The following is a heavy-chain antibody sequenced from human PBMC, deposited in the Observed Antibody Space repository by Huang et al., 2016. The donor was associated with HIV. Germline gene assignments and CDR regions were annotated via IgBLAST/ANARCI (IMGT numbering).Heavy chain of an antibody. CDR1: GFTFIDYY. CDR3: ARRSAFYRLDY. V-gene: IGHV3-11*01. CDR2: ISSSDNSI. Sequence: QVQLVESGGGLVKPGGSLRLSCAASGFTFIDYYMCCIRQTPWKGLECISYISSSDNSIYYADSVKGRFTISRDDAKNSLYLQMNSLRADDTAVYYCARRSAFYRLDYWGQGTLVTVSS. D-gene: IGHD3-10*01. J-gene: IGHJ4*02.